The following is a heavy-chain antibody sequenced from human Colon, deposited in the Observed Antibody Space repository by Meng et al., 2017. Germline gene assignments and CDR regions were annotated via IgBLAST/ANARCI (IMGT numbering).Heavy chain of an antibody. CDR2: INPNSGVT. CDR3: ARMGAGAAFDF. V-gene: IGHV1-2*05. D-gene: IGHD1-26*01. CDR1: GYTFTTFF. J-gene: IGHJ4*02. Sequence: QVHLVQSEAEVKTPGSSVKISCEASGYTFTTFFLNWVRQTPDQGFEWLGRINPNSGVTNFAQKFQGRVTMTRDTSISTAYMELASLRSDDTGVYYCARMGAGAAFDFWGQGTLVTVSS.